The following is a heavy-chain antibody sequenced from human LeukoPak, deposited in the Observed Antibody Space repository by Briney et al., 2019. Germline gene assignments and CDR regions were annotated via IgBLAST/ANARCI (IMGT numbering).Heavy chain of an antibody. Sequence: PGGSLRLSCAASGFTFSSYGMNWVRQAPGRGMEWGSYVSRSSSSIYYAEYVKGRFTISRDNAKNYMYLQMNSLRAEDTAVYYCAREHTPYGSGCTAAYWGQGTLVTVSS. CDR2: VSRSSSSI. D-gene: IGHD6-19*01. CDR1: GFTFSSYG. CDR3: AREHTPYGSGCTAAY. J-gene: IGHJ4*02. V-gene: IGHV3-48*01.